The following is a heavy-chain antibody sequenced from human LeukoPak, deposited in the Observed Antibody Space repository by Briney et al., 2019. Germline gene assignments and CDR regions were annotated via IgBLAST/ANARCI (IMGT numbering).Heavy chain of an antibody. Sequence: GESLKISCKGFGYPFSRHWIGRVRQEPGEGLEWMGITYPDYADTRYSPSFQGHVTLSADKSISTAYMQLSSLMTSDNAIYYCARHSNWNHIDYWGQGTLVTVSS. CDR1: GYPFSRHW. V-gene: IGHV5-51*01. D-gene: IGHD1-1*01. CDR3: ARHSNWNHIDY. J-gene: IGHJ4*02. CDR2: TYPDYADT.